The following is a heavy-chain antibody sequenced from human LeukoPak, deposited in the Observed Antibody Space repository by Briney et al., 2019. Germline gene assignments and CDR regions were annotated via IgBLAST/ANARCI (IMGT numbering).Heavy chain of an antibody. CDR1: GYTFTGYY. CDR3: AWGYSSGWFDY. D-gene: IGHD6-19*01. V-gene: IGHV1-2*02. Sequence: GASVKVSCKASGYTFTGYYMHWVRQAPGQGLEWMGWINPNSGGTNYAQKSQGRVTMTRGTSISTAYMEVSSLRSDDTAIYFCAWGYSSGWFDYWGQGTLATVSS. CDR2: INPNSGGT. J-gene: IGHJ5*01.